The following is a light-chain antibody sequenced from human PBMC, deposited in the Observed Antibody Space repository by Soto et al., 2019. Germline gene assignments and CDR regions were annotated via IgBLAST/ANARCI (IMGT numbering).Light chain of an antibody. CDR3: QQYGSSPYT. CDR1: QSVSSSY. V-gene: IGKV3-20*01. Sequence: EIVLTQSPGTLSLSPGERATLSCRASQSVSSSYLAWYQQKPGQAPSLLIYGASSRSTGIPDRFSGSGSGTDFTRTISRLESEDFAVYYCQQYGSSPYTFGQGTKLAIK. J-gene: IGKJ2*01. CDR2: GAS.